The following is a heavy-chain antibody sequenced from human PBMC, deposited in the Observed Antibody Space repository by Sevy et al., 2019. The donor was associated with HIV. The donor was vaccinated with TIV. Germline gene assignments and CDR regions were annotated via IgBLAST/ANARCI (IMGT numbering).Heavy chain of an antibody. J-gene: IGHJ4*02. Sequence: SETLSLTCTVSGGSISSSDSYWSWIRQPPGKGLEWIGYIHYSGGTYYNPFLKSRVAMSVDTSEKKFSLKLSSLTAADTAVYYCASKRGYNHGAFDYWGQGTLVTVSS. CDR3: ASKRGYNHGAFDY. CDR2: IHYSGGT. D-gene: IGHD5-12*01. V-gene: IGHV4-30-4*01. CDR1: GGSISSSDSY.